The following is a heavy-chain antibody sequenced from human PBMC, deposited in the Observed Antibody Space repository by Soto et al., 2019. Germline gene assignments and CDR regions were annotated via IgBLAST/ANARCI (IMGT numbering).Heavy chain of an antibody. J-gene: IGHJ6*02. V-gene: IGHV1-18*01. Sequence: ASVKVSCKASGYTFTSSGISWVRQAPGQGLEWMGWISAYNGNTNYAQKLQGRVTMTTDTSTSTAHMELRSLRSDDTAVYYCARDRRARGSYSLYYYYGMDVWGQGTTVTVSS. CDR2: ISAYNGNT. D-gene: IGHD1-26*01. CDR3: ARDRRARGSYSLYYYYGMDV. CDR1: GYTFTSSG.